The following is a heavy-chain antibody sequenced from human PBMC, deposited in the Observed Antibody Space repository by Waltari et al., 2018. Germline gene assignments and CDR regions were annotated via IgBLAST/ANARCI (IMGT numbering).Heavy chain of an antibody. J-gene: IGHJ6*02. CDR1: GYTFTDYY. Sequence: EVQLVQSGAEVKKPGATVKISCKVSGYTFTDYYMHWVQPAPGKGLEWMGLVDPQYGEKIYAEKVQGRVTIIADTSTDTAYMELSSLRSEDTAVYYCATRSSNPTWSYYGMDVWGQGTTVTVAS. CDR2: VDPQYGEK. CDR3: ATRSSNPTWSYYGMDV. V-gene: IGHV1-69-2*01. D-gene: IGHD4-4*01.